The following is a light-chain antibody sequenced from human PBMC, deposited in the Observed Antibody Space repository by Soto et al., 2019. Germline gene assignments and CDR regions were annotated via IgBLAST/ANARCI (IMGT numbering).Light chain of an antibody. CDR3: QQYDNWPPIT. J-gene: IGKJ5*01. Sequence: EIVMTQSPATLSVSSGERVTLSCRASQSVSINLAWYQQRPGQAPRLLLYGASTRATGIPARFSGSGSGTEFSLTISSLQSEDFAVYYCQQYDNWPPITFGQGTRLEIK. V-gene: IGKV3-15*01. CDR2: GAS. CDR1: QSVSIN.